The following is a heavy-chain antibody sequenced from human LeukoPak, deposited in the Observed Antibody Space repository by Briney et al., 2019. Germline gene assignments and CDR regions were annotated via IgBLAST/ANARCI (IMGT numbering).Heavy chain of an antibody. J-gene: IGHJ6*03. D-gene: IGHD5-12*01. CDR3: ARVLVATIGYYYMDV. CDR1: GYTFTSYG. CDR2: IGAYNGNT. V-gene: IGHV1-18*01. Sequence: ASVKVSWKASGYTFTSYGISWVRQAPGQGLEGRGWIGAYNGNTNYAQKLQGRVTMTTDTSTSTAYMELRSLRSDDTAVYYCARVLVATIGYYYMDVWGKGTTVTISS.